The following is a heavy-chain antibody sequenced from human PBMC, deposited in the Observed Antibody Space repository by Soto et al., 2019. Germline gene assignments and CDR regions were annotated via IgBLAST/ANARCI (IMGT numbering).Heavy chain of an antibody. V-gene: IGHV2-5*02. CDR2: IYWDDDK. CDR1: GFSLSTSGVG. CDR3: AHIDPEIVTVGGHGGFDY. J-gene: IGHJ4*02. Sequence: SGPTLVNPTQTLTLTCTFSGFSLSTSGVGVGWIRQPPGEALEWLALIYWDDDKRNSPSLKSRLTITRDTSKNQVVLTMTNVGPVDTATYFCAHIDPEIVTVGGHGGFDYWGQGTLVTVAS. D-gene: IGHD5-12*01.